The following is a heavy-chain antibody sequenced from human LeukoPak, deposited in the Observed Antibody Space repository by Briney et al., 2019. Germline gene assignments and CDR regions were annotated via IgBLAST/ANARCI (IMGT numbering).Heavy chain of an antibody. CDR2: INPNSGGT. D-gene: IGHD3-16*01. CDR3: AREGGDYYYYYMDV. V-gene: IGHV1-2*06. J-gene: IGHJ6*03. Sequence: ASVKVSCKASGYTFTGYYMHWVRQAPGQRLEWMGRINPNSGGTNYAQKFQGRVTMTRDTSISTAYMELSRLRSDDTAVYYCAREGGDYYYYYMDVWGKGTTVTVSS. CDR1: GYTFTGYY.